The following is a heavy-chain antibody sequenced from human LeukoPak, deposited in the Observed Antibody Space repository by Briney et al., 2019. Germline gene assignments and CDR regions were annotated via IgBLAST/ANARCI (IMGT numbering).Heavy chain of an antibody. CDR1: GYSISSGYY. J-gene: IGHJ5*02. CDR2: IYHSGST. V-gene: IGHV4-38-2*02. Sequence: PSETLSLTCTVSGYSISSGYYWGWIRQPPGKGLEWIGSIYHSGSTYYNPSLKSRVTISVDTSKNQFSLKLSSVTAADTAVYYCARELAVAVVDPWGQGTLVTVSS. CDR3: ARELAVAVVDP. D-gene: IGHD6-19*01.